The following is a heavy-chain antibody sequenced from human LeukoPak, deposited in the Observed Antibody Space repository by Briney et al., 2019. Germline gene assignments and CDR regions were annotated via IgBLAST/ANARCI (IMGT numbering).Heavy chain of an antibody. J-gene: IGHJ6*02. CDR2: FIPILGLA. Sequence: SVKVSCKTSGGAFSSSAISWVRQAPAHGLEWMGKFIPILGLANYAQKFQGRVTITADTSTSTTYMDLNNLSYEDTAVYYCASPGRGPDYYSMDVWGQGTTVTVSS. V-gene: IGHV1-69*04. D-gene: IGHD2-15*01. CDR1: GGAFSSSA. CDR3: ASPGRGPDYYSMDV.